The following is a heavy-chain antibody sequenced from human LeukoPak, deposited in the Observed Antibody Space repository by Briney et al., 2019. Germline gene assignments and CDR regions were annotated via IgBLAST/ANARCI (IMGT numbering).Heavy chain of an antibody. V-gene: IGHV1-69*05. D-gene: IGHD6-13*01. J-gene: IGHJ4*02. CDR2: IIHIFGTA. CDR3: ARVRSSSWSYYFDY. CDR1: GGTFSSYA. Sequence: ASVKVSCKASGGTFSSYAISWVRQAPGQGLEWMGRIIHIFGTANYAQKFQGRVTITTDESTSTAYMELSSLRSEDTAVYYCARVRSSSWSYYFDYWGQGTLVTVSS.